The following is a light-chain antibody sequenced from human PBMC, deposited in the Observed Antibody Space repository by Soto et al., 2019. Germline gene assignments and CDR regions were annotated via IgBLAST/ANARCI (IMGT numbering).Light chain of an antibody. Sequence: QSALTQPASVSGSPGQSITISCTGTRSDIGAYNFVSWYQQHPGEVPKLILYDVNVRPSGVSNRFSGSKSGNTASLTISGLQAEDEAEYSCPSWTTSTTMIFGGGTKLTVL. CDR2: DVN. CDR1: RSDIGAYNF. CDR3: PSWTTSTTMI. V-gene: IGLV2-14*03. J-gene: IGLJ2*01.